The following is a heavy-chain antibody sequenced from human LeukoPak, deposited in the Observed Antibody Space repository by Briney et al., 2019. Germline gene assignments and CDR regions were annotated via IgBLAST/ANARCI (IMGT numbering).Heavy chain of an antibody. CDR3: AKASVRFLELGWFDP. D-gene: IGHD3-3*01. CDR1: GFTFSSYA. CDR2: ISGSGGST. J-gene: IGHJ5*02. V-gene: IGHV3-23*01. Sequence: PGGSLRLSCAASGFTFSSYAMSWVRQAPGKGLEWVSAISGSGGSTYYADSVKGRFTISRDNAKNSLYLQMNSLRAEDTALYYCAKASVRFLELGWFDPWGQGTLVTVSS.